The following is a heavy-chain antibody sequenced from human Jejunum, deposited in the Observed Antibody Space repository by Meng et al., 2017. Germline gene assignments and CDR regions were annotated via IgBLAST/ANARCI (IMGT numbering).Heavy chain of an antibody. CDR3: VRDYSGYTHEFDY. CDR1: GFTFSNYW. D-gene: IGHD5-24*01. Sequence: EVQLVESGGGLVQPVGSLRRSCSASGFTFSNYWMHWVRQAPGKGLVWVSRIDTAGSGTSYADSVKGRFTISRDNAKNTLYLQMNSLRAEDTAVYYCVRDYSGYTHEFDYWGLGTLVTVSS. V-gene: IGHV3-74*01. CDR2: IDTAGSGT. J-gene: IGHJ4*02.